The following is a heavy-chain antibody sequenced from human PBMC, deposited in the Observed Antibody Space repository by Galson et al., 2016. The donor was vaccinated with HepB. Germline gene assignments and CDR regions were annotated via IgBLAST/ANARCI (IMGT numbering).Heavy chain of an antibody. CDR2: IRQDGSEK. CDR3: VRDVSGFYEL. D-gene: IGHD5-12*01. CDR1: GFTFTTYW. Sequence: SLRLSCAASGFTFTTYWMSWVRQAPGKGLEWVANIRQDGSEKYYVDSVGGRFTISRDNAKNALYLQMNSLRDEDGALYYCVRDVSGFYELWGRGTLVTVSS. V-gene: IGHV3-7*01. J-gene: IGHJ2*01.